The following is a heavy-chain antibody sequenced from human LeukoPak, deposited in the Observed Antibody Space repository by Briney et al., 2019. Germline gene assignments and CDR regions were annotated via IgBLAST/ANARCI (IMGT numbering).Heavy chain of an antibody. V-gene: IGHV1-2*02. CDR1: GYSFTGYF. Sequence: ASVKVSCKASGYSFTGYFIHWVRQAHGQGLEWMGCIDHNSGDTKYAQKFKGRVSMPRDTSTRTAHMELSRLRSDDTAVYFCARSGSTGYSLDYWGQGTLVTVSS. J-gene: IGHJ4*02. CDR2: IDHNSGDT. CDR3: ARSGSTGYSLDY. D-gene: IGHD3-22*01.